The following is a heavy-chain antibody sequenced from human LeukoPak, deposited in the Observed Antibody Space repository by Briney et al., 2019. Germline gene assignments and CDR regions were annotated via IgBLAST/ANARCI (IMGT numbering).Heavy chain of an antibody. D-gene: IGHD6-19*01. CDR2: ISSSSGTI. J-gene: IGHJ4*02. V-gene: IGHV3-11*04. Sequence: GGSLRLSCAASGFSFSDYYMSWIRQAPGKRLEWLSYISSSSGTIYYADSVKGRFTISRDNAQNSLFLQMNSLRAEDTAVYFCASGSGWFSFDSWGQGTLVTVSS. CDR3: ASGSGWFSFDS. CDR1: GFSFSDYY.